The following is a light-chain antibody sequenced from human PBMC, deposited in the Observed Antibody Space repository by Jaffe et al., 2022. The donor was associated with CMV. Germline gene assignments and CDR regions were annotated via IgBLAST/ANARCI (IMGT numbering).Light chain of an antibody. J-gene: IGKJ1*01. V-gene: IGKV3-20*01. Sequence: EIVLTQSPGTLSLSPGERASLSCRASQSVSSTYLAWYQQKPGQAPRLLIYGVSSRATGVPDRFSGSGSGTDFTLTISRLEPEDFAMYYCQQYGSSLGTFGQGTKVEIK. CDR2: GVS. CDR3: QQYGSSLGT. CDR1: QSVSSTY.